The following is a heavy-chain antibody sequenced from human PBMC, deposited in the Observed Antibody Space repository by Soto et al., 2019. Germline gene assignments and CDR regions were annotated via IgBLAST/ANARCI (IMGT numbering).Heavy chain of an antibody. CDR2: ISGSGSST. Sequence: GGSLRLSCAASGFTFSIYAMNWVRQAPGKGLEWVSLISGSGSSTHYADSVEGRFTISRDNSKNTLYLEMDSLRAEDTAVYYCAKVVKYDVLTGYYKGPDYYGMDVWGPGTTVTVAS. J-gene: IGHJ6*02. D-gene: IGHD3-9*01. CDR1: GFTFSIYA. CDR3: AKVVKYDVLTGYYKGPDYYGMDV. V-gene: IGHV3-23*01.